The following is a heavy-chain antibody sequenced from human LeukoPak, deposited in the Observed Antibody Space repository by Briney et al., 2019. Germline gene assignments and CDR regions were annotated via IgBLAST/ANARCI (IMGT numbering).Heavy chain of an antibody. CDR3: AKSRGDY. Sequence: RSLRLSFAASGFPFSSYGMHWVRQAPGKGLEWVAVISYDGSNKYYADSVKGRFTISRDNSKNTLYLQMNSLRAEDTAVYYCAKSRGDYWGQGTLVTVSS. V-gene: IGHV3-30*18. CDR2: ISYDGSNK. J-gene: IGHJ4*02. CDR1: GFPFSSYG.